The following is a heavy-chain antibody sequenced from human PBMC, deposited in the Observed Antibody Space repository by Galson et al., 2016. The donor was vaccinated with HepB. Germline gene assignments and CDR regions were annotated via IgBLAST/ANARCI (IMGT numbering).Heavy chain of an antibody. J-gene: IGHJ4*02. Sequence: SVKVSCKASGGNLSRYTVTWVRQAPGQGLEWMGGIIRMFGTVNYARKFQGRVTISADDSASTVYMELSGLRSDDTAVYYCARSQIVATFTGFAYWGQGTRVTVSP. V-gene: IGHV1-69*13. CDR3: ARSQIVATFTGFAY. CDR1: GGNLSRYT. D-gene: IGHD5-12*01. CDR2: IIRMFGTV.